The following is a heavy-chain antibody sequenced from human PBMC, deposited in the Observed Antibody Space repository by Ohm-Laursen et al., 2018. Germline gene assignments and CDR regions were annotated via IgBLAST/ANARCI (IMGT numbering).Heavy chain of an antibody. CDR2: ISSSGRTV. J-gene: IGHJ3*01. CDR1: GFSFSAFE. Sequence: SLRLSCAASGFSFSAFEMNWIRQAPGKGLEWISYISSSGRTVNHVDSVKGRFTISRDNAKNLLYLQMNNLRAEDTAMYYCSRDYLSIWGQGTLVTVSS. D-gene: IGHD2/OR15-2a*01. V-gene: IGHV3-48*03. CDR3: SRDYLSI.